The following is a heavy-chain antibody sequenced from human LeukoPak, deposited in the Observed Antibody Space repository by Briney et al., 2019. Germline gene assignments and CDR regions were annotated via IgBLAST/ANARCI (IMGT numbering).Heavy chain of an antibody. J-gene: IGHJ6*03. V-gene: IGHV3-21*01. Sequence: GGSLRLSCAASGFTFSSYSMNWVRQAPGKGLEWVSSISSSSSYIYYADSVKGRFTISRDNAKNSLYLQMNSLRAEDTAVYYCARAPASSSSDPDYYYYMDVWGKGTTVTVSS. CDR3: ARAPASSSSDPDYYYYMDV. CDR2: ISSSSSYI. D-gene: IGHD6-6*01. CDR1: GFTFSSYS.